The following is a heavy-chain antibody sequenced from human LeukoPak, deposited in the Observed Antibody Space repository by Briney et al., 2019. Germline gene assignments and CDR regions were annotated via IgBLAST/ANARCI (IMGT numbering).Heavy chain of an antibody. CDR2: IIPIFGTA. Sequence: SVKVSCKASGGTFSSYAISWVRQAPGQGLEWMGGIIPIFGTANYAQKFQGRVTISTDESTSTAYMELSSLRSEDTAVYYCARGGAYYDSSGYYYTIGFDYWGQGTLVTVSS. CDR3: ARGGAYYDSSGYYYTIGFDY. V-gene: IGHV1-69*05. D-gene: IGHD3-22*01. J-gene: IGHJ4*02. CDR1: GGTFSSYA.